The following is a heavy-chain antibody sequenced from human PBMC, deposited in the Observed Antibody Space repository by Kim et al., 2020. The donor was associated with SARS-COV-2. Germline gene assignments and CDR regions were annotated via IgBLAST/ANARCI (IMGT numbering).Heavy chain of an antibody. V-gene: IGHV3-30*18. CDR1: GFTFSSYG. J-gene: IGHJ6*02. CDR3: AKDQKYYDFWSGYFSGLDDAENYCYYGMDV. CDR2: ISYDGSNK. Sequence: GGSLRLSCAASGFTFSSYGMHWVRQAPGKGLEWVAVISYDGSNKYYADSVKGRFTISRDNSKNTLYLQMNSLRAEDTAVYYCAKDQKYYDFWSGYFSGLDDAENYCYYGMDVGGQRTTVTVSS. D-gene: IGHD3-3*01.